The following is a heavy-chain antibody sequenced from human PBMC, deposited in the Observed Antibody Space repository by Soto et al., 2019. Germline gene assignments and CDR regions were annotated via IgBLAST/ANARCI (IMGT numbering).Heavy chain of an antibody. J-gene: IGHJ5*02. CDR3: ARESPGLGVVVPAANWFDP. Sequence: ASVKVSCKASGYTFTSYGISWVRQAPGQGLEWMGWISAYNGNTNYAQKLQGRVTMTTDTSTSTAYMELRSLRSDDTAVYYCARESPGLGVVVPAANWFDPWGQGTLVTVSS. CDR2: ISAYNGNT. CDR1: GYTFTSYG. V-gene: IGHV1-18*01. D-gene: IGHD2-2*01.